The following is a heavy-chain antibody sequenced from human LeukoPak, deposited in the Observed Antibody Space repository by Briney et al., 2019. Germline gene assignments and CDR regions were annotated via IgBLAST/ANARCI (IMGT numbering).Heavy chain of an antibody. Sequence: SETLSLTCAVYGGSFSGYYWSWIRQPPGKGLEWIGEINHSGSTNYNPSLKSRVTISVDTSKNQFSLKLSSVTAADTAVYYCARDLVVAVAGTWGQGTLVTVSS. CDR3: ARDLVVAVAGT. V-gene: IGHV4-34*01. D-gene: IGHD6-19*01. J-gene: IGHJ4*02. CDR1: GGSFSGYY. CDR2: INHSGST.